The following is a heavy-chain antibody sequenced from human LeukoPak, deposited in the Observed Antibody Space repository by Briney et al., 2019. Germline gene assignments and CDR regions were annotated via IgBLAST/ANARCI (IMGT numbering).Heavy chain of an antibody. Sequence: ASVKVPCKASGYTFTGYYMHWVRQAPGQGPEWMGWINPNSGGTNYAQKFQGRVTMTRDTSISTAYMELSRLRSDDTAVYYCARVYPGSNAFDIWGQGTMVTVSS. J-gene: IGHJ3*02. V-gene: IGHV1-2*02. CDR3: ARVYPGSNAFDI. CDR2: INPNSGGT. D-gene: IGHD2-2*02. CDR1: GYTFTGYY.